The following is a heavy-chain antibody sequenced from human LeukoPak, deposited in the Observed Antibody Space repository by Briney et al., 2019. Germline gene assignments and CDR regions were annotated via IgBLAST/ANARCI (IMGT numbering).Heavy chain of an antibody. Sequence: SVTLSLTCTVSGGSISSGGYYWTWIRQHPGKGLEWIGYIYYSGSTYYNPSLKSRVTISVDPSKNQFSLRLSSVTAADTAVYYCALGYCGGGSCYAREYFQHWGQGTLVTVSS. CDR2: IYYSGST. J-gene: IGHJ1*01. CDR1: GGSISSGGYY. D-gene: IGHD2-15*01. CDR3: ALGYCGGGSCYAREYFQH. V-gene: IGHV4-31*03.